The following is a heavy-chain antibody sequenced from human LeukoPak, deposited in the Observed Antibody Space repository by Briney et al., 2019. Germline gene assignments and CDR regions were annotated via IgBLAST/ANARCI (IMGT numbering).Heavy chain of an antibody. CDR1: GDSLTNYY. J-gene: IGHJ6*03. CDR2: INIRGST. D-gene: IGHD3-10*01. Sequence: SETLSLTCTVSGDSLTNYYWSWIRQPAGKGLEWIGRINIRGSTNYNTSLESRVTMSLDTSKNQFSLKLSSVTAADTAVYYCARVGGGVYGSGSYYRRYYYYYMDVWGKGTTVTVSS. V-gene: IGHV4-4*07. CDR3: ARVGGGVYGSGSYYRRYYYYYMDV.